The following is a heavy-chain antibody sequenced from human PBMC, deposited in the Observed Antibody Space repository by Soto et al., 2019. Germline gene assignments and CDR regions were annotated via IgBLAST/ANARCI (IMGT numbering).Heavy chain of an antibody. Sequence: QVQLVQSGAEVKKPGASVKVSCKASGYTFTSYDINWVRQATGQGLEWMGWMNPNSGNTGHAQKFQGRVTMTRNTSISTAYMELSSLRSEDKAVYYCARGPNYDFWSGYYDPTQGADYWGQGTLVTVSS. CDR2: MNPNSGNT. CDR3: ARGPNYDFWSGYYDPTQGADY. CDR1: GYTFTSYD. V-gene: IGHV1-8*01. J-gene: IGHJ4*02. D-gene: IGHD3-3*01.